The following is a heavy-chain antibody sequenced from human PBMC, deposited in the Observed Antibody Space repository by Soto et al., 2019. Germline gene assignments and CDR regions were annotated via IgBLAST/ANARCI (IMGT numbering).Heavy chain of an antibody. D-gene: IGHD2-15*01. CDR2: ISGSGGST. CDR1: GFTFSSYA. Sequence: GGSLRLSCAASGFTFSSYAMSWVRQAPGKGLEWVSAISGSGGSTYYADSVKGRFTISRDNSKNTLYLQMNSLRAEDTAVYYCAKDGEKYCSGGSCGKLVYWGQGTLVTVLL. J-gene: IGHJ4*02. CDR3: AKDGEKYCSGGSCGKLVY. V-gene: IGHV3-23*01.